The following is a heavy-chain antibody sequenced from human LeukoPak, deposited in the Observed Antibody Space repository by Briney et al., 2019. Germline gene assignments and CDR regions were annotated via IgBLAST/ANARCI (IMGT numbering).Heavy chain of an antibody. CDR1: GGSFSGYY. V-gene: IGHV4-34*01. CDR3: ARRSSNIAVASRKFDP. D-gene: IGHD6-19*01. Sequence: SETLSLTCAVYGGSFSGYYWSWIRQPPGKGLEWSGEINHSGSTNYNPSLKSRVTISVDTSKNQFSLKLSSVTAADTAVYYCARRSSNIAVASRKFDPWGQGTLVTVSS. CDR2: INHSGST. J-gene: IGHJ5*02.